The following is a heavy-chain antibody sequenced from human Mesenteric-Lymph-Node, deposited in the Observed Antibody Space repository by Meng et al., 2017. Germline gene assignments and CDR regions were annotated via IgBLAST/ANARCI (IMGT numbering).Heavy chain of an antibody. CDR3: ARWGIWFGELDYYGMDV. J-gene: IGHJ6*02. CDR1: GFTFSSYS. D-gene: IGHD3-10*01. CDR2: ISSSSSYI. V-gene: IGHV3-21*01. Sequence: GGSLRLSCAASGFTFSSYSMNWVRQAPGKGLEWVSSISSSSSYIYYADSVKGRFTISRDNAKNSLYLQMNSLRAEDTAVYYCARWGIWFGELDYYGMDVWGQGTTVTVSS.